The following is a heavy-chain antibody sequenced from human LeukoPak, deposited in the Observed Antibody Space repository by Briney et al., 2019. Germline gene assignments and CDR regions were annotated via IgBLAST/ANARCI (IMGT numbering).Heavy chain of an antibody. Sequence: SETLSLTCTVSGGSISSYYWSWIRQPPGKGLEWIGYIYYSGSTNYNPSLKSRVTISVDTSKNQFSLKLSSVTAADTAVYYCARSEFDWLLKFDYWGPGTLVTVSS. J-gene: IGHJ4*02. V-gene: IGHV4-59*01. CDR3: ARSEFDWLLKFDY. CDR1: GGSISSYY. D-gene: IGHD3-9*01. CDR2: IYYSGST.